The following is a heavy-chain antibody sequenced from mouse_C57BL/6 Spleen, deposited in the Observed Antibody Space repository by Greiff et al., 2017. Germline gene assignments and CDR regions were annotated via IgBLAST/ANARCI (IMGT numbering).Heavy chain of an antibody. CDR3: AHYDYDVPFAY. D-gene: IGHD2-4*01. V-gene: IGHV1-66*01. CDR1: GYSFTSYY. J-gene: IGHJ3*01. Sequence: QVQLQQSGPELVKPGASVKISCQASGYSFTSYYIHWVKQRPGQGLEWIGWIYPGSGNTTYNEKFKGKATLTADTSSSTAYMQLSSLTSEDSAVYYCAHYDYDVPFAYWGQGTLVTVSA. CDR2: IYPGSGNT.